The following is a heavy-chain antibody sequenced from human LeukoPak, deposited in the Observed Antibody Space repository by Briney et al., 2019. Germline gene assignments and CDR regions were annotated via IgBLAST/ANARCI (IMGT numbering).Heavy chain of an antibody. CDR1: GFTFSSYA. Sequence: GGSLRLSCAASGFTFSSYAMHWVRQAPGKGLEWVAVISYDGSNKYYADSVKGRFTISRDNSENTLYLQMNSLRAEDTAVYYCASRMGAGVDVWGKGTTVTVSS. D-gene: IGHD3-16*01. J-gene: IGHJ6*04. CDR3: ASRMGAGVDV. CDR2: ISYDGSNK. V-gene: IGHV3-30*04.